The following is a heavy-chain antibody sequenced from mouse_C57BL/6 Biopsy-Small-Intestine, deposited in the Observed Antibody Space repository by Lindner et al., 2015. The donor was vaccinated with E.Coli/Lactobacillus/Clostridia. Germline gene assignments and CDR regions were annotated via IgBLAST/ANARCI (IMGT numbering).Heavy chain of an antibody. CDR2: MNPNSGNT. J-gene: IGHJ1*01. Sequence: SVKVSCKASGYIFPNYDIHWVRQASGQGLEWMGWMNPNSGNTGSAQQFQGRVTMTRNTSISTAYLELNSLRSEDTAVYYCARLEWKKYFDLWGRGTLVSVSS. CDR3: ARLEWKKYFDL. V-gene: IGHV1S45*01. D-gene: IGHD1-3*01. CDR1: GYIFPNYD.